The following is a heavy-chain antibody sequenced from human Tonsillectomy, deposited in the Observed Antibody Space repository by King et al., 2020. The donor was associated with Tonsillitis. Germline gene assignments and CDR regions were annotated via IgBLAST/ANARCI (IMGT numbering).Heavy chain of an antibody. CDR1: GGSISSHY. V-gene: IGHV4-4*07. J-gene: IGHJ4*02. CDR2: IYSSGST. CDR3: AREAGATRYFDY. D-gene: IGHD1-26*01. Sequence: QLQESGPGLVKPSETLSLTCTVSGGSISSHYWSWIRQPAGKGLEWIGLIYSSGSTSYNPSLKSRVTMSIDTSKNQFSLKLTAVTAADTAVNYCAREAGATRYFDYWGQGTLVTVSS.